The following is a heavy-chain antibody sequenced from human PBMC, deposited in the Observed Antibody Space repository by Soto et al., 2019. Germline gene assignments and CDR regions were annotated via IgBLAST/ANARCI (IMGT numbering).Heavy chain of an antibody. J-gene: IGHJ5*02. CDR2: VYHAGDT. CDR3: AREIVTAGGNNYFDP. CDR1: GGTVASSHW. Sequence: QVQLQESGPRLVKPSGSLSLTCGVSGGTVASSHWWSWVCQPPGGGLEWIGNVYHAGDTNFNPSLQSRVTISVDKSNNQFSLRLNSLTAADTAVYFCAREIVTAGGNNYFDPWGPGTLVTVSS. D-gene: IGHD2-21*02. V-gene: IGHV4-4*02.